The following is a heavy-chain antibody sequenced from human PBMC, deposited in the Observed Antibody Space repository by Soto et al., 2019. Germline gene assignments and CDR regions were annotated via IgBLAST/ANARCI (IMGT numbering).Heavy chain of an antibody. CDR1: GFPFSSYI. Sequence: PGGSLTLSCAASGFPFSSYIMNLVRPAPGKGLEWVSSISSSSSYIYYADSVKGRFTISRDNAKNSLYLQMNSLRAEDTAVYYCARDLEAAGMSGYSYAHGWRGFDPWGQGTRVNVSA. V-gene: IGHV3-21*01. J-gene: IGHJ5*02. CDR3: ARDLEAAGMSGYSYAHGWRGFDP. D-gene: IGHD5-18*01. CDR2: ISSSSSYI.